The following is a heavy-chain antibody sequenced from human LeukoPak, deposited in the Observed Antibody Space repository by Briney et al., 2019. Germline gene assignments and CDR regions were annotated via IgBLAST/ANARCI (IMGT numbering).Heavy chain of an antibody. V-gene: IGHV3-33*08. CDR1: GFTFSSYG. CDR3: ARAGASNDFDY. Sequence: PGGSLRLSCAASGFTFSSYGMHWVRQAPGKGLEWVAVIWSDGRKTYYVDSVKGRFTISRDYSKNTLYLQMSSLRAEDTAVYYCARAGASNDFDYWGQGTLVTVSS. J-gene: IGHJ4*02. CDR2: IWSDGRKT. D-gene: IGHD2-8*01.